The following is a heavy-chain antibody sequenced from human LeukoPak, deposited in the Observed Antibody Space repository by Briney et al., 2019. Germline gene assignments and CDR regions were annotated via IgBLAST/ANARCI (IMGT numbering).Heavy chain of an antibody. J-gene: IGHJ5*02. Sequence: GGSLRLSCAASGFTSSSYWMTWVRQAPGKGLEWVANIKQDGNEKYYVDSVKGRFTISRDNSRNTLYLQMNSLRAEDTAVYYCAKDRASGSGSYSYRGFDHWGQGTLVTVSS. CDR2: IKQDGNEK. CDR1: GFTSSSYW. CDR3: AKDRASGSGSYSYRGFDH. V-gene: IGHV3-7*03. D-gene: IGHD6-19*01.